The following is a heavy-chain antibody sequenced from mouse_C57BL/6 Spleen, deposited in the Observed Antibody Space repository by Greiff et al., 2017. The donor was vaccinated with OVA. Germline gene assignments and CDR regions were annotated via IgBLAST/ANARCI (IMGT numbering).Heavy chain of an antibody. V-gene: IGHV1-47*01. CDR3: ARWAAQATFNWYFDV. J-gene: IGHJ1*03. CDR1: GYTFTTYP. D-gene: IGHD3-2*02. CDR2: FHPYNDDT. Sequence: VQLQESGAELVKPGASVKMSCKASGYTFTTYPIEWMKQNHGKSLEWIGNFHPYNDDTKYNEKFKGKATLTVEKSSSTVYLELSRLTSDDSAVYYCARWAAQATFNWYFDVWGTGTTVTVSS.